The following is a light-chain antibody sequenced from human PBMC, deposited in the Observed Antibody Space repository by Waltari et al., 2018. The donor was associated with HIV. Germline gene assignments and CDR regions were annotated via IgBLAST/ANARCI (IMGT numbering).Light chain of an antibody. J-gene: IGKJ2*03. CDR1: QSVTSSH. V-gene: IGKV3-20*01. CDR2: DAP. Sequence: EIVLTQSPGTLSLSPGERATLSCRASQSVTSSHLAWYQQRPGQAPRLLIYDAPNRATGIPDRFSGSGSGTDFTLTINRLEPEDFVVYYCHQYGGSPRSFGQGTKLEIK. CDR3: HQYGGSPRS.